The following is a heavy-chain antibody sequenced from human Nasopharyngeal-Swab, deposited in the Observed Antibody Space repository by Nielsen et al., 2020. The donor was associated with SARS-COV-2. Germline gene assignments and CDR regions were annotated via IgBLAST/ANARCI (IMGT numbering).Heavy chain of an antibody. V-gene: IGHV3-7*01. J-gene: IGHJ4*02. CDR2: IKQDGSEE. D-gene: IGHD5-12*01. CDR1: GFTFSSYW. CDR3: VRGRYDDHD. Sequence: GESLKISCAASGFTFSSYWMSWVRQAPGKGLEWVANIKQDGSEEHYAVSVKGRFTISRDNAKQSLFLQMNGLTDEDTAVYYCVRGRYDDHDWGQGTLVTVSS.